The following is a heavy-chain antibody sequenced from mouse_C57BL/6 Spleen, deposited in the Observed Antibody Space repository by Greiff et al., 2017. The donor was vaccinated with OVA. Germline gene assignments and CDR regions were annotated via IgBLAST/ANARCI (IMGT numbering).Heavy chain of an antibody. J-gene: IGHJ1*03. CDR2: IYPGDGDT. V-gene: IGHV1-82*01. D-gene: IGHD2-3*01. Sequence: QVQLQQSGPELVKPGASVKISCKASGYAFSSSWMNWVKQRPGKGLEWIGRIYPGDGDTNYNGKFKGKATLTADKSSSTAYMQLSSLTSEDSAVYCCARSDGFLDFDVWGTGTTVTVSS. CDR3: ARSDGFLDFDV. CDR1: GYAFSSSW.